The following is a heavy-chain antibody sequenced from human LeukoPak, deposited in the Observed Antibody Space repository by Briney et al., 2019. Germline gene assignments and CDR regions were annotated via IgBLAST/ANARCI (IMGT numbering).Heavy chain of an antibody. CDR2: IYTSGST. D-gene: IGHD3-22*01. CDR3: ASFYYDSSGYYSAFDI. Sequence: SETLSLTCTVSGGSISSYYWSWIRQPAGKGLEWIGRIYTSGSTNYNPSLKSRVTMSVDTSKNHFSLKLSSVTAADTAVYYCASFYYDSSGYYSAFDIWGQGTLVTVSS. J-gene: IGHJ3*02. CDR1: GGSISSYY. V-gene: IGHV4-4*07.